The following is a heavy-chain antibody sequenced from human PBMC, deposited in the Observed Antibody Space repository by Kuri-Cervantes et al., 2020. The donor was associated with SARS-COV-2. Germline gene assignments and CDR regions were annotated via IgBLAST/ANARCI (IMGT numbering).Heavy chain of an antibody. CDR3: ARGWNYDILTGYYTAYFDY. J-gene: IGHJ4*02. CDR1: GGSISSSSYY. Sequence: SETLSLTCTVSGGSISSSSYYWGWIRQPPGKGLEWIGSIYYSGSTYYNPSLKSRVTISVDTSKKQFSLKLSSVTAADTAVYYCARGWNYDILTGYYTAYFDYWGQGTLVTVSS. CDR2: IYYSGST. D-gene: IGHD3-9*01. V-gene: IGHV4-39*07.